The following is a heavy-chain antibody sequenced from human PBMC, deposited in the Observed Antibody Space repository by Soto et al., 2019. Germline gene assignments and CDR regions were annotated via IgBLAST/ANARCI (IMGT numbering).Heavy chain of an antibody. D-gene: IGHD7-27*01. CDR2: VYYSGST. CDR3: ARRWGRTFDY. CDR1: GDSVSSGTYF. J-gene: IGHJ4*02. Sequence: SETLSLTCTVSGDSVSSGTYFWSWIRQPPGKGLEWIGYVYYSGSTNYNPSLKSRVTISVDTSKNQFSLKLSSVTAADTAVYYCARRWGRTFDYWGQGTLVTVSS. V-gene: IGHV4-61*01.